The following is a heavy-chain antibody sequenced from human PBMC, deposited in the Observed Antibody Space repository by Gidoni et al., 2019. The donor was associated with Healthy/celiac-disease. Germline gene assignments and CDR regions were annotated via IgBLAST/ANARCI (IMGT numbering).Heavy chain of an antibody. D-gene: IGHD2-8*01. Sequence: QVQLVQSGAEVKKPGSSVKVSCKASGGHLRRCAISWVRQAPGQGLEWMGGIIPIFGTANYAQKFQGRVTITADESTSTAYMELSSLRSEDTAVYYCAVGYCTNGVCSYHYYYGMDVWGQGTTVTVSS. CDR1: GGHLRRCA. J-gene: IGHJ6*02. CDR3: AVGYCTNGVCSYHYYYGMDV. V-gene: IGHV1-69*01. CDR2: IIPIFGTA.